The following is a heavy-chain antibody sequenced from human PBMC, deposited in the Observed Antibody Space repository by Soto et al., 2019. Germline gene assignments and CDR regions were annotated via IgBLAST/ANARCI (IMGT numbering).Heavy chain of an antibody. V-gene: IGHV3-7*03. CDR2: IEEDGSEK. CDR1: GFTFNSYL. J-gene: IGHJ4*02. Sequence: SRRLSCAASGFTFNSYLMNWVRQAPGKGLEWVANIEEDGSEKNYVDSVKGRFTIFRDNAKNSLYLEMNSLRAEDTAVYYCARDNWGPDYWGQGTLVTVSS. CDR3: ARDNWGPDY. D-gene: IGHD7-27*01.